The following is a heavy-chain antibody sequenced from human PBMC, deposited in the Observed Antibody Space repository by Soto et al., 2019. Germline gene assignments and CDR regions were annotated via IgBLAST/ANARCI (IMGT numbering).Heavy chain of an antibody. CDR1: GFTFSSYG. D-gene: IGHD3-10*01. Sequence: QVQLVESGGGVVQPGRSLRLSCAASGFTFSSYGMHWVRQAPGKGLEWVAVISYDGSNKYYADSVKGRFTISRDNSKNTLYLQMNSLRAEDTAVYYCAKVVAGDLGDYWGQGTLVTVS. J-gene: IGHJ4*02. CDR2: ISYDGSNK. CDR3: AKVVAGDLGDY. V-gene: IGHV3-30*18.